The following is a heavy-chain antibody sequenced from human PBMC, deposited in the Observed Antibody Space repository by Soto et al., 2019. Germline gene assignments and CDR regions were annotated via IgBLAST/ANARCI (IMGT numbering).Heavy chain of an antibody. CDR3: ASGLSGDKVDQ. CDR2: IYNSGNT. V-gene: IGHV4-30-4*01. D-gene: IGHD2-21*01. CDR1: GGSISDGAYY. Sequence: QVQLQESGPGLVKPSQTLSLTCTVSGGSISDGAYYWSWIRQPPGKGLEWIGHIYNSGNTYNNPYRRSRLTISLDTSKSQFSLTLKSVTAADTAVYYCASGLSGDKVDQWGQGTLVTVSS. J-gene: IGHJ4*02.